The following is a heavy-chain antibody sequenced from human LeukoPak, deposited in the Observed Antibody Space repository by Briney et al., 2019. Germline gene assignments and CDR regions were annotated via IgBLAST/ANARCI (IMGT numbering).Heavy chain of an antibody. J-gene: IGHJ4*02. V-gene: IGHV4-39*01. CDR1: GGSISSSSYY. CDR3: ARHPHPRLLGGTGPPDY. Sequence: PSETLSLTCTVSGGSISSSSYYWGWIRQPPGKGLEWIGSIYYSGSTYYNPSLKSRVTISVDTSKNQFSLKLSSVTAADTAVYYCARHPHPRLLGGTGPPDYWGQGTLVTVSS. CDR2: IYYSGST. D-gene: IGHD6-19*01.